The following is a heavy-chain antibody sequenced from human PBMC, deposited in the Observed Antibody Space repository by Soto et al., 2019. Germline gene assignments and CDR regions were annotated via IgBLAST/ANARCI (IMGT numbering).Heavy chain of an antibody. V-gene: IGHV5-51*01. Sequence: GEALKISSKASGYSFTSYWIGWVCQMPGKGLEWMGIISPGDTDTRYSPSFQGQVTISADRSISTAYLQWSSLKSADTAMYYCASYMEYSGSDSGYYYYGMDVWGQGTTVTVSS. CDR1: GYSFTSYW. J-gene: IGHJ6*02. D-gene: IGHD1-26*01. CDR2: ISPGDTDT. CDR3: ASYMEYSGSDSGYYYYGMDV.